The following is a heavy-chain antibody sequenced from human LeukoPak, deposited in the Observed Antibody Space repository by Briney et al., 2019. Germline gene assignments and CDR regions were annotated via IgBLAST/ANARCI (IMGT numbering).Heavy chain of an antibody. D-gene: IGHD6-6*01. CDR2: INSSGGGT. CDR1: GFTFSSYA. CDR3: ARVVEQDYYFDY. V-gene: IGHV3-21*01. Sequence: GGSLRLSCAASGFTFSSYAMNWVRQAPGKGLEWASGINSSGGGTYYADSVKGRFTISRDNAKNSLYLQMNSLRAEDTAVYYCARVVEQDYYFDYWGQGTLVTVSS. J-gene: IGHJ4*02.